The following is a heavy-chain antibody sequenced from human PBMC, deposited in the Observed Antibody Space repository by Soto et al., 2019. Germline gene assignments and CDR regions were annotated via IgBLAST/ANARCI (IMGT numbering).Heavy chain of an antibody. Sequence: QVQLQESGPGLVKPSETLSLTCTVSGGSISSYYWSWIRQPPGKGLEWIGYIYYSGSTNYNPSLKSRSTIAVDTSKNQCPLKLSSVTAADTAVYYCARPTLGAADYYGMDVWGQGTTVTVSS. J-gene: IGHJ6*02. CDR2: IYYSGST. D-gene: IGHD6-13*01. V-gene: IGHV4-59*08. CDR3: ARPTLGAADYYGMDV. CDR1: GGSISSYY.